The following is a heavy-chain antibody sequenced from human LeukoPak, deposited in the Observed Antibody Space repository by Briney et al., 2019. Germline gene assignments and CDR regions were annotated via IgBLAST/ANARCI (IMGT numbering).Heavy chain of an antibody. D-gene: IGHD1-26*01. CDR2: IKGDESAK. CDR3: ARDVGGSLDY. Sequence: GGSLRLSCAASGFTFSTYWMAWVRQAPGKGLEWVANIKGDESAKHQADSVKGRFTISRDNAQNSVYLQMSNLRGEDTAVYYCARDVGGSLDYWGQDTLVTVSS. CDR1: GFTFSTYW. V-gene: IGHV3-7*01. J-gene: IGHJ4*02.